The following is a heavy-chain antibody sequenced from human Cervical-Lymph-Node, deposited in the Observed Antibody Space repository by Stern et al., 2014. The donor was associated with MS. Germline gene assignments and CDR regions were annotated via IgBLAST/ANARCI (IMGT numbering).Heavy chain of an antibody. J-gene: IGHJ4*02. CDR1: GFSLSTTGMR. CDR2: IDWDGDK. D-gene: IGHD3-10*01. Sequence: QVTLRESGPALVKPTQTLTLTCSFSGFSLSTTGMRVSWIRQPPGQALEWLALIDWDGDKYYTTSLKTRLTISKDTSKNQVVLTMTNVDPVDTATYYCVRSQTMFRGVTFFDYWGQGTLITVSS. CDR3: VRSQTMFRGVTFFDY. V-gene: IGHV2-70*01.